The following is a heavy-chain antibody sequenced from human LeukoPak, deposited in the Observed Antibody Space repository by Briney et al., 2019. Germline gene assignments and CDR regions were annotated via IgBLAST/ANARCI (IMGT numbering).Heavy chain of an antibody. J-gene: IGHJ4*02. V-gene: IGHV3-15*01. D-gene: IGHD1-26*01. CDR1: GFTFSNAW. Sequence: PGGSLRLSCAASGFTFSNAWMSWVRQAPGKGLEWVGRIKSKADGGTTDYAAPVKGRFTISRDDSKNTLYLQMNSLKTEDTAVYFCSTELRWEQQAAPFWGQGTLVTVSS. CDR2: IKSKADGGTT. CDR3: STELRWEQQAAPF.